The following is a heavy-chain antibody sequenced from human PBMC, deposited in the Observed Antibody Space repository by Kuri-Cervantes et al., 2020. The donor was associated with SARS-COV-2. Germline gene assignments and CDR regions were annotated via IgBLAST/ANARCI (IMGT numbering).Heavy chain of an antibody. CDR3: AREEIVGATTILDY. J-gene: IGHJ4*02. D-gene: IGHD1-26*01. CDR2: ISHDGKNK. CDR1: GFNFSRTD. V-gene: IGHV3-30*03. Sequence: GGSLRLSCAASGFNFSRTDMHWVRQAPGKGLEWVAVISHDGKNKKCIASGKGRFTISRDNSQNTLYLHMKSLRSEDTAMYYCAREEIVGATTILDYWGQGTLVTVSS.